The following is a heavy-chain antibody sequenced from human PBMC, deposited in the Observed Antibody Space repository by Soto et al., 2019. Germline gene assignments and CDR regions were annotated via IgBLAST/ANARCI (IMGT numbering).Heavy chain of an antibody. Sequence: QVQLQESGPGLVKPSETLSLTCTVSGGSISSYYWNWIRQPAGKGLEWIGRLYPSGSTNSNPFLKSRVTMSVDTSKNQFSLKLTSLTAADTAVYYCARESASYGDYPRFDSWGQGTLVTVSS. CDR3: ARESASYGDYPRFDS. V-gene: IGHV4-4*07. CDR2: LYPSGST. CDR1: GGSISSYY. J-gene: IGHJ4*02. D-gene: IGHD4-17*01.